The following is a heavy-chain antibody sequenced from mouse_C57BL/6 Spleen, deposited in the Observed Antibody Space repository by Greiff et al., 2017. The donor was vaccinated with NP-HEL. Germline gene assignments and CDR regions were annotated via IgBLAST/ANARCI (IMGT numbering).Heavy chain of an antibody. Sequence: VQLQQSGAELVKPGASVKISCKASGYAFSSYWMNWVKQRPGKGLEWIGQIYPGDGDTNYNGKFKGKATLTADKSSSTAYMQLSGLTSEDSAVYFCARGRAVYYFDYWGQGTTLTVSS. CDR3: ARGRAVYYFDY. CDR1: GYAFSSYW. CDR2: IYPGDGDT. V-gene: IGHV1-80*01. J-gene: IGHJ2*01.